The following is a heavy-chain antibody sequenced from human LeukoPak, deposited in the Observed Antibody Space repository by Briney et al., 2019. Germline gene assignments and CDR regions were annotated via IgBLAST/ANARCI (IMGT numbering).Heavy chain of an antibody. CDR3: ARAEEATLLDY. V-gene: IGHV3-23*01. CDR1: GFTFSSYA. Sequence: GSLRLSCAASGFTFSSYAMSWVRQAPGKGLEWVSAISGSGGSTYYADSVKGRFTISRDNSKNTLYLQMNSLKASDTAMYYCARAEEATLLDYWGQGTLVTVSS. CDR2: ISGSGGST. D-gene: IGHD1-26*01. J-gene: IGHJ4*02.